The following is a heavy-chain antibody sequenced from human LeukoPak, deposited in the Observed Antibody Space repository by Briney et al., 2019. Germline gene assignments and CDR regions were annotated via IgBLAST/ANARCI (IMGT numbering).Heavy chain of an antibody. CDR3: VKGGISIFGGYMDV. CDR2: ISYDGTNK. V-gene: IGHV3-30*18. D-gene: IGHD3-3*01. CDR1: GFTFSSYG. J-gene: IGHJ6*03. Sequence: TGGSLRLSCTASGFTFSSYGMHWVRQAPGKGLEWVALISYDGTNKYYADSVKGLITISRDNSKNTLYLQMNSLRAEDTAVYYCVKGGISIFGGYMDVWGNGTTVTVSS.